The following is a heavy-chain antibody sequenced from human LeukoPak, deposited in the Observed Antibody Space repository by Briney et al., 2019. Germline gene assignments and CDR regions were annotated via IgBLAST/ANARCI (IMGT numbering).Heavy chain of an antibody. CDR2: ISGSGGST. D-gene: IGHD3/OR15-3a*01. V-gene: IGHV3-23*01. Sequence: PGGSLRLSCAASGFTFNSYAMSWVRQGSGKGLEWVSTISGSGGSTFYADSMKGRFTISRDNSRNTLYLQMNSLRAEDTAIYYCAKEGGLVLREATINSWGQGTLVVVSS. CDR1: GFTFNSYA. CDR3: AKEGGLVLREATINS. J-gene: IGHJ4*02.